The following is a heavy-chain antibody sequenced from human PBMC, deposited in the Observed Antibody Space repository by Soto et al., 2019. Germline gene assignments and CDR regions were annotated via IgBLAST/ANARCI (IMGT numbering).Heavy chain of an antibody. CDR3: ARHIVVSNWFDP. CDR1: GGSISSSSYY. V-gene: IGHV4-39*01. Sequence: PSETLSLTCTVSGGSISSSSYYWGWIRQPPGKGLEWIGSIYYSGSTYYNPSLKSRVTISVDTSKNQFSLKLSSVTAADTAVYYCARHIVVSNWFDPWGQGTLVTVPQ. CDR2: IYYSGST. J-gene: IGHJ5*02. D-gene: IGHD2-15*01.